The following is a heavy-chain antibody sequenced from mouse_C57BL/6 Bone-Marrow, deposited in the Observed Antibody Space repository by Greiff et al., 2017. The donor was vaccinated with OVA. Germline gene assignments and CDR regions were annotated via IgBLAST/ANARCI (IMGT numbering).Heavy chain of an antibody. CDR3: ARRGYYGSSYWYFDV. J-gene: IGHJ1*03. Sequence: EVKLVESGGGLVQPGGSLKLSCAASGFTFSDYGMAWVRQAPRKGPEWVAFISNLAYSIYYADTVTGRFTLSRENAKNTLYLEMSSLRSEATARYYCARRGYYGSSYWYFDVWGTGTTVTVSS. D-gene: IGHD1-1*01. V-gene: IGHV5-15*04. CDR1: GFTFSDYG. CDR2: ISNLAYSI.